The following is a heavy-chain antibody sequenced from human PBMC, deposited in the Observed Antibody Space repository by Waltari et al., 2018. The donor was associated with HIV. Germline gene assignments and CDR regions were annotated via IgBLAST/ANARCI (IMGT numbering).Heavy chain of an antibody. Sequence: QIDLQESGPGLVKPSEPLSLICAVSFDSINTYYWNWIRQAPGKEFEWIGYFYSSGSVNYNPSLTSRVSMSMDSSKKQFSLRLSSVTTADTAIYYCARGRTGYSYLDSWGQGTLVTVSS. CDR1: FDSINTYY. CDR2: FYSSGSV. D-gene: IGHD3-9*01. V-gene: IGHV4-59*03. J-gene: IGHJ4*02. CDR3: ARGRTGYSYLDS.